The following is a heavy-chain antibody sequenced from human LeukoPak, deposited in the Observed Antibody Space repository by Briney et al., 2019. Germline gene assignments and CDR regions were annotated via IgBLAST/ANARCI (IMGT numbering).Heavy chain of an antibody. CDR3: ARGETPRNYFDY. CDR1: GGTFSGYA. Sequence: SVKVSCKASGGTFSGYAISWVRQAPGQGLEWMGGIIPIFGTANYAQKFQGRVTITTDESTSTAYMELSSLRSEDTAVYYCARGETPRNYFDYWGQGTLVTVSS. J-gene: IGHJ4*02. V-gene: IGHV1-69*05. CDR2: IIPIFGTA.